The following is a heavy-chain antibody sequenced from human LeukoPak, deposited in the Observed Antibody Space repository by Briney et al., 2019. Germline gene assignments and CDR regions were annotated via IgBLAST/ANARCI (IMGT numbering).Heavy chain of an antibody. CDR2: ISAYNGNT. V-gene: IGHV1-18*01. CDR3: ARGSVGGSYGYPFDY. CDR1: GYTSTSYG. D-gene: IGHD5-18*01. J-gene: IGHJ4*02. Sequence: ASVKVSCKASGYTSTSYGISWVRQAPGQGLEWMGWISAYNGNTNYAQKLQGRVTMTTDTSTSTAYMELRSLRSDDTAVYYCARGSVGGSYGYPFDYWGQGTLVTVSS.